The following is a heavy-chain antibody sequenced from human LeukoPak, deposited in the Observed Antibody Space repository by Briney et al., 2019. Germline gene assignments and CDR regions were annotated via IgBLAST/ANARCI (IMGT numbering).Heavy chain of an antibody. V-gene: IGHV4-34*01. CDR2: INHSGST. J-gene: IGHJ4*02. D-gene: IGHD3-10*01. Sequence: SETLSLTCAVYGGSFSGYYWSWIRQPPGKGLEWIGEINHSGSTNYNPSLKSRVTISVDTSKNQFSLKLDSVTAADTAVFYCAANSADYNTLGSSYKVWGQGTLVTVSS. CDR1: GGSFSGYY. CDR3: AANSADYNTLGSSYKV.